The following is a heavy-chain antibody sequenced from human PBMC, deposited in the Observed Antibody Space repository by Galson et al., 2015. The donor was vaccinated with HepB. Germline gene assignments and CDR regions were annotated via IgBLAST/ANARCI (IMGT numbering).Heavy chain of an antibody. Sequence: PALVKPTQTLTLTCTFSGFSLSTSGVGVGWIRQPPGKALEWLALIYWDDDKRYSPSLKSRLTITKGTSKNQVVLTMTNMDPVDTATYYCAHSSGSGSPRAPYMDVWGKGTTVTVSS. V-gene: IGHV2-5*02. J-gene: IGHJ6*03. CDR1: GFSLSTSGVG. CDR2: IYWDDDK. D-gene: IGHD1-26*01. CDR3: AHSSGSGSPRAPYMDV.